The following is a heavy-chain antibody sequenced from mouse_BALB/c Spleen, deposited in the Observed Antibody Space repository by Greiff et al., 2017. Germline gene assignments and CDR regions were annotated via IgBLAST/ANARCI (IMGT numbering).Heavy chain of an antibody. CDR2: IYPSDSYT. CDR3: TRWDGNYNYYAMDY. D-gene: IGHD2-1*01. CDR1: GYTFTSYW. V-gene: IGHV1-69*02. Sequence: QVQLQQPGAELVRPGASVKLSCKASGYTFTSYWINWVKQRPGQGLEWIGNIYPSDSYTNYNQKFKDKATLTVDKSSSTAYMQLSSPTSEDSAVYYCTRWDGNYNYYAMDYWGQGTSVTVSS. J-gene: IGHJ4*01.